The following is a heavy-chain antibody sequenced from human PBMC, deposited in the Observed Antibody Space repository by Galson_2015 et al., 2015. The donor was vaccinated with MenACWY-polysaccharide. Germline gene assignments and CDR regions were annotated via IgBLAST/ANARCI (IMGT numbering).Heavy chain of an antibody. J-gene: IGHJ6*02. V-gene: IGHV1-46*01. CDR3: ARDKPPTTDVDYYSGLDV. CDR2: INPSGGGT. D-gene: IGHD5-12*01. CDR1: GYTFGTYY. Sequence: AVKVSCKASGYTFGTYYAHWGRQAPGQGLEWMGIINPSGGGTSYAERFQGRVAMTRDTSTSTFYMEGGSLTSEDTAIYYCARDKPPTTDVDYYSGLDVWGQGTTVIVSS.